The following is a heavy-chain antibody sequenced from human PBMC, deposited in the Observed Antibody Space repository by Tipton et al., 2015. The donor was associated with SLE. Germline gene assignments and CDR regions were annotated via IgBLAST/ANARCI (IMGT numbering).Heavy chain of an antibody. Sequence: LRLSCAVYGGSFSGYYWSWIRQPPGKGLEWIGEINHSGSTNYNPSLKSRVTISVDTPKNQFSLKLRSVTAADTAVYYCARDYDSSGYYYVSYFDYGGQGTLVTVSS. CDR2: INHSGST. D-gene: IGHD3-22*01. CDR3: ARDYDSSGYYYVSYFDY. V-gene: IGHV4-34*01. CDR1: GGSFSGYY. J-gene: IGHJ4*02.